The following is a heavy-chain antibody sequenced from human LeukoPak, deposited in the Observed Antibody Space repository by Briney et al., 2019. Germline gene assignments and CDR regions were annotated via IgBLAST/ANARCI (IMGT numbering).Heavy chain of an antibody. CDR2: ISWNSGSI. V-gene: IGHV3-9*01. Sequence: PGGSLRLSCAASGFTFDDYAMHWVRQAPGKGLEWVSGISWNSGSIGYADSVKGRFTISRDNAKNSLYLQMNSLGAEDTALYYCAKDTYYGDFTAFDYWGQGTLVTVSS. CDR1: GFTFDDYA. CDR3: AKDTYYGDFTAFDY. J-gene: IGHJ4*02. D-gene: IGHD4-17*01.